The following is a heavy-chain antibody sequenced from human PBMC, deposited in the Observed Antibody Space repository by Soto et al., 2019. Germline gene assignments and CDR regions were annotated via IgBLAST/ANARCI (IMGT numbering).Heavy chain of an antibody. Sequence: TLSLTCVMSGESVSSNSAGWNWIRQSPSRGLEWLGRTYYRSKWYNDYAVSVKSRITINPDTSKNQFSLQLNSVTPEDTAVYYCARDDIVVVVAATVPLDYYYYGMDVWGQGTTVTV. CDR3: ARDDIVVVVAATVPLDYYYYGMDV. J-gene: IGHJ6*02. CDR1: GESVSSNSAG. CDR2: TYYRSKWYN. V-gene: IGHV6-1*01. D-gene: IGHD2-15*01.